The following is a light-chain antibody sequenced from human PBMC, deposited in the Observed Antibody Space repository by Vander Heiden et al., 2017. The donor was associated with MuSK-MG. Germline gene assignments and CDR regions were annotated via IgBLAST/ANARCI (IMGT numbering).Light chain of an antibody. CDR3: CSYADVTAFVI. J-gene: IGLJ2*01. Sequence: QSALTQPASVSGSPGRSITVPCTGTSSDVGRYHLVSWYQQHPGKGPKLIISEVNKRPSGVSNRFSGSKSGNTASLTISGLQPEDEADYYCCSYADVTAFVIFGGGTKLTVL. V-gene: IGLV2-23*02. CDR2: EVN. CDR1: SSDVGRYHL.